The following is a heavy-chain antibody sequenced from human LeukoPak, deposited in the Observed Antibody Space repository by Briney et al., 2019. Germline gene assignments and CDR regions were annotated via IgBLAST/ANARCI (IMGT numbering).Heavy chain of an antibody. Sequence: GGSLRLSCAASGFTLSSYAMHWVRQAPGKGLEWVAVISYDGSNKYYADSVKGRFTISRDNSKNTLYLQMNSLRAEDTAVYYCARDLRSGYDLYYFDYWGQGTLVTVSS. V-gene: IGHV3-30-3*01. D-gene: IGHD5-12*01. J-gene: IGHJ4*02. CDR2: ISYDGSNK. CDR1: GFTLSSYA. CDR3: ARDLRSGYDLYYFDY.